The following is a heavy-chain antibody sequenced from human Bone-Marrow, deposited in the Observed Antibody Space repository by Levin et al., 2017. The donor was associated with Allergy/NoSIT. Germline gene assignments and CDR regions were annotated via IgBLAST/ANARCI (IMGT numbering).Heavy chain of an antibody. J-gene: IGHJ2*01. D-gene: IGHD5-24*01. CDR2: INTDGSNT. CDR1: GLPFSRYY. CDR3: TRDLYNEGSAYFDL. V-gene: IGHV3-74*01. Sequence: GEFLKISCAASGLPFSRYYMHWVRQAPGKGLEWVSRINTDGSNTDYADSVEGRFTISRDNAKKTLYLQMNSLTAEDTAVYFCTRDLYNEGSAYFDLWGRGTLVTVSS.